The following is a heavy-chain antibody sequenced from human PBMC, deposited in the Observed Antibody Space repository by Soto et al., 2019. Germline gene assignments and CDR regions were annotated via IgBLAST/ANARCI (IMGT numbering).Heavy chain of an antibody. J-gene: IGHJ6*02. V-gene: IGHV3-33*01. CDR2: IWYDGSKE. CDR1: GLPFNRNG. Sequence: GGSLRLSCAASGLPFNRNGMHWVRQAPGKGLEWVAVIWYDGSKEYYSDSVKGRFTISRDNSKNMLYLQMNSVRVEDTAVYFCARDRSAGNYFYYGMDVWGQGTTVTVS. CDR3: ARDRSAGNYFYYGMDV. D-gene: IGHD1-1*01.